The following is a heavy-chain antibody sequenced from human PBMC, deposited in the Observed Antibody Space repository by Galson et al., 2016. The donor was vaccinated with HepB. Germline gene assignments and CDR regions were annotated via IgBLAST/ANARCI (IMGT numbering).Heavy chain of an antibody. CDR3: AGGGEDESDSEDGVDY. J-gene: IGHJ4*02. D-gene: IGHD2-21*02. V-gene: IGHV1-46*01. CDR2: INPSGGRT. Sequence: SVKVSCKASGYTFTKFYMHWVRQAPGQGLEWMGIINPSGGRTTYAQKFQGRVTMTRDTSTSTVYMELTSLRSEDTAVYYCAGGGEDESDSEDGVDYWGQGTLVTVSS. CDR1: GYTFTKFY.